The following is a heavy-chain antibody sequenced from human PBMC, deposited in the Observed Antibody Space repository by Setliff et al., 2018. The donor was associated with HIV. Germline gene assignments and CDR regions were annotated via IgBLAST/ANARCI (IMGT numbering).Heavy chain of an antibody. V-gene: IGHV4-61*09. CDR2: LYTSGST. Sequence: SETLSLTCSVSGGSLSSGSHYCTWLRQAAGKALEWIGHLYTSGSTNYNPSLKSRVTISVDTSKNQSSLKLYSVTAADTAVYYCARGLSNGWSGGVDYWGQGTLVTVSS. J-gene: IGHJ4*02. CDR3: ARGLSNGWSGGVDY. D-gene: IGHD6-19*01. CDR1: GGSLSSGSHY.